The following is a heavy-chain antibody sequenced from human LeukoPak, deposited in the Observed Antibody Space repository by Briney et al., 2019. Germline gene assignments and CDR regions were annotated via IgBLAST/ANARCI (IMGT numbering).Heavy chain of an antibody. V-gene: IGHV4-34*01. Sequence: SETLSPTCAVYGGSFSGYYWSWIRQPPGKGLEWIREINHSGSTNYNPSLKSRVTISVDTSKNQFSLKLSSVTAADTAVYYCARGVGATTLPGYNWFDPWGQGTLVTVSS. J-gene: IGHJ5*02. CDR3: ARGVGATTLPGYNWFDP. CDR1: GGSFSGYY. CDR2: INHSGST. D-gene: IGHD1-26*01.